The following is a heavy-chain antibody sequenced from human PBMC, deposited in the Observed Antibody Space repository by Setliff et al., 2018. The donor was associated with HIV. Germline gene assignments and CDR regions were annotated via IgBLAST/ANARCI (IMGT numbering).Heavy chain of an antibody. CDR2: ISSSGSYI. V-gene: IGHV3-21*01. D-gene: IGHD1-26*01. J-gene: IGHJ4*02. Sequence: GGSLSLSCTVSGFTFISSTMNWVRQAPGKGLEWVASISSSGSYIHYADSLKGRFTISRDNAKNSQYLLMSDLRAEDTAVYYCAAVFTGEPGRSLDYWGQGTPVTVSS. CDR3: AAVFTGEPGRSLDY. CDR1: GFTFISST.